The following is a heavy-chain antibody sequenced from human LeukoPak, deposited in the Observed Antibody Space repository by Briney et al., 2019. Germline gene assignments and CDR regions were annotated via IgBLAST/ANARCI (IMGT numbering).Heavy chain of an antibody. CDR1: GYTFTSYC. Sequence: ASVKVSCTASGYTFTSYCISWVRQAPGQGLEWMGWISTYNGNTNYAQTLQGRVTMTTDTSTNTAYLQMRSLRADDTAVYYCARYDFWSGMAQIDGWGQGTPVTAS. D-gene: IGHD3-3*01. J-gene: IGHJ4*02. V-gene: IGHV1-18*01. CDR2: ISTYNGNT. CDR3: ARYDFWSGMAQIDG.